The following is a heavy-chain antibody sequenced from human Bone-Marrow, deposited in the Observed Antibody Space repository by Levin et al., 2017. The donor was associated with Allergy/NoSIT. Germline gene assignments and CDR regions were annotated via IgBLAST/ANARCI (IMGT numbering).Heavy chain of an antibody. CDR2: IKQDGSEK. D-gene: IGHD5-12*01. CDR3: ARGRGYSGYAQGY. CDR1: GFTFSVYW. J-gene: IGHJ4*02. Sequence: GESLKISCAASGFTFSVYWMTWVRQAPGKGLEWVANIKQDGSEKYYVDSVKGRFTISRDNAKNSLYLQMNSLRAEDTAVYYCARGRGYSGYAQGYWGQGTLVTVSS. V-gene: IGHV3-7*01.